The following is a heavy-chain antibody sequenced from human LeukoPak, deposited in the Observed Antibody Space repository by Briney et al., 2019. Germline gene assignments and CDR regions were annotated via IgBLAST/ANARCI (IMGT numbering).Heavy chain of an antibody. V-gene: IGHV4-4*02. J-gene: IGHJ4*02. CDR2: IYHSGST. Sequence: SGTLSLTCAVSGGSISSSNWWSWVRQPPGKGLEWIGEIYHSGSTNYNPSLKSRVTISVDKSKNQFSLKLSSVTAADTAVYYCASLVTVADYYFDYWGQGTLVTVSS. D-gene: IGHD2-15*01. CDR1: GGSISSSNW. CDR3: ASLVTVADYYFDY.